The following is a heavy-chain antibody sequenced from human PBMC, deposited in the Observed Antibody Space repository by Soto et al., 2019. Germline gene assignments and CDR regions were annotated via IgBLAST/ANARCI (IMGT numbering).Heavy chain of an antibody. J-gene: IGHJ4*02. V-gene: IGHV4-59*01. D-gene: IGHD4-17*01. CDR2: IYYSGST. CDR1: GGSISSYS. CDR3: ARAYGYYFDY. Sequence: SETLSLTCTVSGGSISSYSWSWIRQPPGKGLEWIGYIYYSGSTNYNPSLKSRVTISVDTSKNQFSLKLSSVTAADTAVYYCARAYGYYFDYWGQGTLVTVSS.